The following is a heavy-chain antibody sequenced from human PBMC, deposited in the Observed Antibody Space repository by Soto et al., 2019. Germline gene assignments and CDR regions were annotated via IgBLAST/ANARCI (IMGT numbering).Heavy chain of an antibody. CDR3: ARTAEVLGFGDQGGY. CDR1: GYTFTSYG. J-gene: IGHJ4*02. D-gene: IGHD3-10*01. V-gene: IGHV1-18*01. Sequence: QVQLVQSGAEVKKPGASVKVSCKASGYTFTSYGISWVRQAPGQGLEWMGWISAYNGNTNYAQKLQGRVTMTTDTSTSTADMELRSLRSDDTAVYYCARTAEVLGFGDQGGYWGQGTLVTVSS. CDR2: ISAYNGNT.